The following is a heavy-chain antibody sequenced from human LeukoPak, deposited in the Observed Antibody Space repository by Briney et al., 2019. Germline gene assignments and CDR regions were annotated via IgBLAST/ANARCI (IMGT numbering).Heavy chain of an antibody. Sequence: GGSLRLSCAASGFSFGSSWMDWFRQAPGKGLEWVASINPDGSEKYSVDSVEGRFTISRDNAKNLLYLQVNSLRVEDTAFYYCARDLAYSRLDYWGQGMLVTVSS. CDR2: INPDGSEK. V-gene: IGHV3-7*01. J-gene: IGHJ4*02. CDR3: ARDLAYSRLDY. CDR1: GFSFGSSW. D-gene: IGHD5-18*01.